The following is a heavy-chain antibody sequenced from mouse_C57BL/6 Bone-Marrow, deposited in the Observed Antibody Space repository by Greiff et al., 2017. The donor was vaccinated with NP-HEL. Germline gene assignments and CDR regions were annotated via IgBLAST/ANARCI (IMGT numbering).Heavy chain of an antibody. J-gene: IGHJ1*03. CDR2: IYPGGGYT. Sequence: VQLQQSGAELVRPGTSVKMSCKASGYTFTNYWIGWAKQRPGHGLEWIGDIYPGGGYTNYNEKFKGKATLTADKSSSTAYMQFSSLTSEDSAIYYCARGPSTVVATDWYFDVWGTGTTVTVSS. V-gene: IGHV1-63*01. CDR3: ARGPSTVVATDWYFDV. CDR1: GYTFTNYW. D-gene: IGHD1-1*01.